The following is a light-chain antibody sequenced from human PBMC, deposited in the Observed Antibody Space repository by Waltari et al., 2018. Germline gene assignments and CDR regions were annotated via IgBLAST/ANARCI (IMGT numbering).Light chain of an antibody. CDR2: KTF. Sequence: DIQMTQSPSTLSASVGDSVTITCRASQSIRTLLAWFQQKPGNPPKLLIYKTFNLERGVPSRFSGSGSGTEFTLTITSLQPDDFATYYCQQYSSSSMFSFGQGTKLEIK. CDR1: QSIRTL. J-gene: IGKJ2*03. V-gene: IGKV1-5*03. CDR3: QQYSSSSMFS.